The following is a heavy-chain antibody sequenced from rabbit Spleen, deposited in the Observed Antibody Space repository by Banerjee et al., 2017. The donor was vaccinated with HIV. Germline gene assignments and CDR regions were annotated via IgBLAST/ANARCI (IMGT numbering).Heavy chain of an antibody. J-gene: IGHJ4*01. V-gene: IGHV1S47*01. D-gene: IGHD4-1*01. Sequence: EQLEESGGGLVKPEGSLTLTCKASGVSFSDKDVMCWVRQAPGKGLEWIGYIDPVFGITYYANWVNGRFSISRENAQNTVFLQMTSLTAADTATYFCARDLAGVIGWNFNLWGPGTLVTVS. CDR3: ARDLAGVIGWNFNL. CDR1: GVSFSDKD. CDR2: IDPVFGIT.